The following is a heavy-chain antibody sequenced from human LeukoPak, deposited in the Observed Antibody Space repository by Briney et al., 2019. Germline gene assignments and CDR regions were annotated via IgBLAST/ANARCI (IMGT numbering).Heavy chain of an antibody. D-gene: IGHD6-6*01. V-gene: IGHV1-18*01. CDR3: ATESSPEYSSSYNWFDP. J-gene: IGHJ5*02. Sequence: ASVKVSCKASGYTFTSYDINWVRQAPGQGLEWMGWISAYNGNTNYAQKLQGRVTMTTDTSTSTAYMELSSLRSEDTAVYYCATESSPEYSSSYNWFDPWGQGTLVTVSS. CDR1: GYTFTSYD. CDR2: ISAYNGNT.